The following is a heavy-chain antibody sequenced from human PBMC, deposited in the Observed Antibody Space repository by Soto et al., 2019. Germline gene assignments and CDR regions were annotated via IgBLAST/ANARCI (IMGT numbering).Heavy chain of an antibody. CDR1: GFTVTGSL. Sequence: EVQLMESGGGLVQPGGSLRLSCAVPGFTVTGSLTTWVRQAPGKGLEWVSLIYNTGSTYYADSVKGRFIISRDISKNTVYLQMNSLRADDTAIYYCARDTLGGAYDFCHGGQGTLVTVSS. CDR2: IYNTGST. V-gene: IGHV3-66*01. J-gene: IGHJ4*02. CDR3: ARDTLGGAYDFCH. D-gene: IGHD3-3*01.